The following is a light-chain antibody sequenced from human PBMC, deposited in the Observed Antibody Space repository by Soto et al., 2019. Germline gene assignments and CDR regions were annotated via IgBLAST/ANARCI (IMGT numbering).Light chain of an antibody. CDR2: GAS. CDR3: QQYGDLPWT. J-gene: IGKJ1*01. V-gene: IGKV3-20*01. CDR1: QAVSSNY. Sequence: ALTQSPGTLSSSPGERSTLSFSSSQAVSSNYLAWYQQKPGQAPRLLISGASGRATGVPDRFSGSGSGTDFTLTIDRLESEDFAVYFCQQYGDLPWTFGQGTKVDIK.